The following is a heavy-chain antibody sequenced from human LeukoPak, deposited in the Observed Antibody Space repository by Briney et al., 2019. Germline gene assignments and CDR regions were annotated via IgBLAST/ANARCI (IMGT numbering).Heavy chain of an antibody. CDR1: GYSISSGSY. Sequence: PSXTLSLTCAVSGYSISSGSYWGWIRPPPGKGLECIGTISHSGTTYYKPSLESRVTISVDTSKNQFSLKLTSVTAADTAMYYCARHRDRYGPVDYWGQGTLVTVSS. CDR3: ARHRDRYGPVDY. CDR2: ISHSGTT. J-gene: IGHJ4*02. D-gene: IGHD5-18*01. V-gene: IGHV4-38-2*01.